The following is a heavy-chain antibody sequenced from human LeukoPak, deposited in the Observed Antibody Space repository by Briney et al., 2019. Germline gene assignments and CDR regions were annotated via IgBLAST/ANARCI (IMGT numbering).Heavy chain of an antibody. J-gene: IGHJ4*02. CDR2: INPSGGST. Sequence: ASVKVSCKASGYTFTSYYMHWLRQAPGQGLEWMGIINPSGGSTSYAQKFQGRVTMTRDTSTSTVYMELSSLRSEDTAVYYCARDSGYYYDSSGYYIDYWGQGTLVTVSS. CDR3: ARDSGYYYDSSGYYIDY. V-gene: IGHV1-46*01. CDR1: GYTFTSYY. D-gene: IGHD3-22*01.